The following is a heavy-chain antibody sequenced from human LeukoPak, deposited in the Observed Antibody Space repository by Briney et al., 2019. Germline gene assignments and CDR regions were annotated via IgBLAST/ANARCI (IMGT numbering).Heavy chain of an antibody. J-gene: IGHJ6*02. CDR2: IDWNSGAI. Sequence: GGSLRLSCVASGFSFDDYAMHWVRQAPGKGLEWVSGIDWNSGAIGYADSVKGRFTISRDNAKNSLYLQMNSLRTEDTALYYCARSITVTSVGMDVWGQGTTVTVSS. V-gene: IGHV3-9*01. CDR3: ARSITVTSVGMDV. CDR1: GFSFDDYA. D-gene: IGHD4-11*01.